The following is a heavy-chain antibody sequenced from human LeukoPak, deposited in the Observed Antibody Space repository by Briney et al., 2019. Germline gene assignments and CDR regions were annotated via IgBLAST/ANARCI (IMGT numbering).Heavy chain of an antibody. CDR1: GYTFTGYY. Sequence: ASVKVSCKASGYTFTGYYMHWVRQAPGQGLEWMGWISAYNGNANYAQKLQGRVTMTTDTSTSTAYMELRSLRSDDTAVYYCARDGDDYGGNELDYWGQGTLVTVSS. D-gene: IGHD4-23*01. V-gene: IGHV1-18*04. J-gene: IGHJ4*02. CDR3: ARDGDDYGGNELDY. CDR2: ISAYNGNA.